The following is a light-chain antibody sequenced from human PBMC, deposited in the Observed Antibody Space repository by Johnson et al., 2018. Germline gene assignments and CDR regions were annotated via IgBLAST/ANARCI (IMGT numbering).Light chain of an antibody. J-gene: IGLJ1*01. CDR1: SSNIGNNY. Sequence: QSVLTQPPSVSAAPGQKVTISCSGSSSNIGNNYVSWYQQLPGTAPKLLIYENNKRPSGIPDRFSGSKSGTSATLGITGLQTGDEADYYCGTWDGSLSAGNVFVTGTKVTVL. CDR2: ENN. CDR3: GTWDGSLSAGNV. V-gene: IGLV1-51*02.